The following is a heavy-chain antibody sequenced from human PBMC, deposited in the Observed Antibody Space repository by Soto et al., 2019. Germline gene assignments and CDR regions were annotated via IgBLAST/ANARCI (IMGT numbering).Heavy chain of an antibody. D-gene: IGHD3-10*01. CDR1: GFSFSSYS. CDR3: AKKVNSGPGSQYFDY. CDR2: FRTGGDDGTT. J-gene: IGHJ4*02. Sequence: GWSLRLSCAASGFSFSSYSMSWVRQAPGKGLEWVSGFRTGGDDGTTYYADSVKGRFTISRDNSKNTLFLQMNSLRVEDTGIYYCAKKVNSGPGSQYFDYWGQGTLVTVSS. V-gene: IGHV3-23*01.